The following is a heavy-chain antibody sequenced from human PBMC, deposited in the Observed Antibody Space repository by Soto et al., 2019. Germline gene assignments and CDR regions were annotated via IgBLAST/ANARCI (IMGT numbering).Heavy chain of an antibody. V-gene: IGHV1-69*04. CDR3: ARDSRCSSTSCYEGYYYYYYMDV. CDR1: GGTFSSYT. J-gene: IGHJ6*03. D-gene: IGHD2-2*01. CDR2: IIPILGIA. Sequence: ASVKVSCKASGGTFSSYTISWVRQAPGQGLEWMGRIIPILGIANYAQKFQGRVTITADKSTSTAYMELSSLRSEDTAVYYCARDSRCSSTSCYEGYYYYYYMDVWGKGTTVTVSS.